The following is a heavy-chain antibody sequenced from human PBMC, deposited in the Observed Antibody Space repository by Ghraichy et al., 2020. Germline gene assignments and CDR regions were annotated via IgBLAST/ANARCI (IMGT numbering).Heavy chain of an antibody. V-gene: IGHV4-39*01. Sequence: SETLSLTCTVSGGSISSSSYYWGWIRQPPGKGLEWIGSIYYSGSTYYNPSLKSRVTISVDTSKNQFSLKLSSVTAADTAVYYCASETRGSSAWFDPWGQGTLVTVSS. CDR3: ASETRGSSAWFDP. CDR2: IYYSGST. CDR1: GGSISSSSYY. J-gene: IGHJ5*02. D-gene: IGHD6-6*01.